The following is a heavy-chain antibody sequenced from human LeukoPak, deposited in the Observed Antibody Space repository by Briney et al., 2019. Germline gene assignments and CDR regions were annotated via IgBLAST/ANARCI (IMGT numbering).Heavy chain of an antibody. V-gene: IGHV3-23*01. CDR2: ISGSGVST. J-gene: IGHJ3*02. CDR1: GFTFSSYV. CDR3: AKAYIAAAVTSAFDI. D-gene: IGHD6-13*01. Sequence: PGGSLRLSCAASGFTFSSYVMSWVRQAPGKGLEWVSAISGSGVSTYYADSVKGRFTISRDNSKNTLYLQMNSLRAEDTAVYYCAKAYIAAAVTSAFDIWGQGTMVTVSS.